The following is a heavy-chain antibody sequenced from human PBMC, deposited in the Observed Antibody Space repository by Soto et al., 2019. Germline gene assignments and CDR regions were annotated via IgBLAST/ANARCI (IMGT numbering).Heavy chain of an antibody. Sequence: PSETLSLTCAVSGGSISSGGYSWSWIRQPPGKGLEWIGYIYHSGSTYYNPSLKSRVTISVDRSKNQFSLKLSSVTAADTAVYYCARAIGYSSSTSCYGWFDPWGQGTLVTVSS. CDR2: IYHSGST. V-gene: IGHV4-30-2*01. CDR1: GGSISSGGYS. J-gene: IGHJ5*02. D-gene: IGHD2-2*01. CDR3: ARAIGYSSSTSCYGWFDP.